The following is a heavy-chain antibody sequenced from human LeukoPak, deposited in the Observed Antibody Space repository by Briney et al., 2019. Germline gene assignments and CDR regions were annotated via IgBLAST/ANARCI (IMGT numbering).Heavy chain of an antibody. CDR2: ISIGESST. J-gene: IGHJ4*02. CDR3: ARDLGSGGSCYRN. CDR1: GFTFSSYW. Sequence: PGGSLRLSCAASGFTFSSYWMHWVRQAPGKGLVWVSRISIGESSTNYADSVKGRFTISRDNAKNTLYLQMNSLRAEDTAVYFCARDLGSGGSCYRNWGQGTLVTVSS. V-gene: IGHV3-74*01. D-gene: IGHD2-15*01.